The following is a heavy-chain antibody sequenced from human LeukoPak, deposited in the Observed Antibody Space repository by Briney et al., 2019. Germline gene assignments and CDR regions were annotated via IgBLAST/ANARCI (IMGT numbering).Heavy chain of an antibody. D-gene: IGHD2-15*01. CDR3: ARVAAGYHDRHFDY. J-gene: IGHJ4*02. CDR2: IFYTGNT. CDR1: HGSISGYY. Sequence: ASETLSLTCIVSHGSISGYYWGWIRQPPGKGLEWIGYIFYTGNTDYNASLKSRVTISVDTSKNQFSLKLRSLTAADTAIYYCARVAAGYHDRHFDYWGQGTLVTVSS. V-gene: IGHV4-59*01.